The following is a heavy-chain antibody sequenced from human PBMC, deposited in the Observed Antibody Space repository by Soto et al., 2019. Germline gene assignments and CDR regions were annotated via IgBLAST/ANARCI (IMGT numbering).Heavy chain of an antibody. CDR1: GGSFKSGSYS. J-gene: IGHJ4*02. CDR2: VYHTGRT. V-gene: IGHV4-61*01. CDR3: AMDFAYFDS. D-gene: IGHD2-2*03. Sequence: ETLSLTCTVSGGSFKSGSYSWSWIRQPPGKGLEWIGYVYHTGRTSYNPSLKSRVSISMDTSKNQFSLNLDSVTAADTAVYFCAMDFAYFDSWGQGTLVTVSS.